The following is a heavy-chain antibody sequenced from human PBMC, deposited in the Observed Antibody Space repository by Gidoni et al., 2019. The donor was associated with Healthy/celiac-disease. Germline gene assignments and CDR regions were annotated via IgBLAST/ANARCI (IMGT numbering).Heavy chain of an antibody. V-gene: IGHV3-30*18. CDR2: ISYDGSNK. Sequence: QVQLVESGGGVVQPGGSLRLSCAASGLTLSSYGMHWVRQAPGKGLEWVAVISYDGSNKYYADSVKGRFTISRDNSKNTLYLQMNSLRAEDTAVYYCAKDRKAVTDYYYYGMDVWGQGTTVTVSS. CDR1: GLTLSSYG. D-gene: IGHD6-19*01. J-gene: IGHJ6*02. CDR3: AKDRKAVTDYYYYGMDV.